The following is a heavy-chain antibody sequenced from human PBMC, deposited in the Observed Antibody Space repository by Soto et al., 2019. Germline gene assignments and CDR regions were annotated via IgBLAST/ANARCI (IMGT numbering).Heavy chain of an antibody. CDR2: ISYDGSNK. V-gene: IGHV3-30*18. CDR1: GFTFSSYG. J-gene: IGHJ3*02. D-gene: IGHD3-10*01. CDR3: AKGGLKVRSAFDI. Sequence: QVQLVESGGGVVQPGRSLRLSCAASGFTFSSYGMHWVRQAPGKGLEWVAVISYDGSNKYYADSVKGRFTISRDNSKNTLYLQMNSLRAEDTAVYYCAKGGLKVRSAFDIWGQGTMVTVSS.